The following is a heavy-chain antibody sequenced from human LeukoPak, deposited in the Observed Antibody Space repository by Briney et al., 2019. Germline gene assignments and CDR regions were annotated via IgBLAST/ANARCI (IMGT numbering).Heavy chain of an antibody. D-gene: IGHD2-2*02. Sequence: SETLSLTCTVSGGSISSSSYYWGWIRQPPGKGLEWIGSIYYSGSTYYNPSLKSRVTISVDTSKNQFSLKLSSVTAADTAVYYCARSDQPLLYRSWDTQYYFDYWGQGTLVTVSS. CDR1: GGSISSSSYY. CDR3: ARSDQPLLYRSWDTQYYFDY. CDR2: IYYSGST. J-gene: IGHJ4*02. V-gene: IGHV4-39*01.